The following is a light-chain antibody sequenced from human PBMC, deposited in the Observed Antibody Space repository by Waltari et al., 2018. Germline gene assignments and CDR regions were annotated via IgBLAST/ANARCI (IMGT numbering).Light chain of an antibody. CDR1: QSVSRA. CDR2: GTS. Sequence: EIVLTQSPGTLSLSPGERATLSCRASQSVSRALAWYQQKPGQAPRLLIYGTSKRATGIPDRFSGSGSGTDFSLTISRLEPEDVAVYLCQHYVRLPATFGQGTKVEIK. J-gene: IGKJ1*01. V-gene: IGKV3-20*01. CDR3: QHYVRLPAT.